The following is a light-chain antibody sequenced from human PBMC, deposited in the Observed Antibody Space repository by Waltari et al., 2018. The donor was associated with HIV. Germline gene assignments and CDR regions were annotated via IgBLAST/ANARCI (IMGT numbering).Light chain of an antibody. CDR1: QSISTS. CDR3: QQAYRGRT. V-gene: IGKV1-39*01. Sequence: DIQLTQSPSSLPASVRNRVTITCRASQSISTSLNWYQHKPGEAPKLLIFDASRLHTGVPSRFSGSGSGTQFTLTISSLEPEDFATYYGQQAYRGRTFGQGTKVDIK. J-gene: IGKJ1*01. CDR2: DAS.